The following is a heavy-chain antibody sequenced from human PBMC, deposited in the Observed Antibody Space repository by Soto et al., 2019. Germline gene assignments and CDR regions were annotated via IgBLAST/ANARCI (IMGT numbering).Heavy chain of an antibody. CDR2: INHSGST. V-gene: IGHV4-34*01. CDR1: GGSISSYY. CDR3: TTQGFGGLHGLVDV. J-gene: IGHJ6*02. D-gene: IGHD3-10*01. Sequence: PSETLSLTCTVSGGSISSYYWSWIRQPPGKGMEWIGEINHSGSTNYNPSLKSRVTISVDTSKNQFSLKLSSVTAADTAVYYCTTQGFGGLHGLVDVWGQGTTVTVSS.